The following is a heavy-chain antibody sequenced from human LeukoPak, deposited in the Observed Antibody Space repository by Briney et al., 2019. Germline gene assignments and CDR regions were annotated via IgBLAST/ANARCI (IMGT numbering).Heavy chain of an antibody. CDR2: VSSSGSDT. CDR3: ARRVLGAVGYFDY. V-gene: IGHV3-23*05. CDR1: GFIFTTYA. Sequence: PGGSLRLSCAASGFIFTTYAMGWVRQLPGKGLEWVPSVSSSGSDTYYTSSVKGRFTISRDNSKNTLYLQVNSLRVEDTAVYYCARRVLGAVGYFDYWGQGALVTVSS. J-gene: IGHJ4*02. D-gene: IGHD4-23*01.